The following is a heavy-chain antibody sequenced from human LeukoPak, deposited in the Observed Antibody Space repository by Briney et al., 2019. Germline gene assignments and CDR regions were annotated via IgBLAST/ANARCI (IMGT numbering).Heavy chain of an antibody. CDR3: ARETSTGPIRYFDWLSQPHRNPPDY. CDR1: GFTFSSYW. Sequence: HPGGSLRLSCAASGFTFSSYWMSWVRQAPGEGLEWVAKINQDGTEKAYVDSVRGRFTISRDNAKNSLFLQMNSLRAEDTAVNYCARETSTGPIRYFDWLSQPHRNPPDYWGQGTLVTVSS. J-gene: IGHJ4*02. D-gene: IGHD3-9*01. V-gene: IGHV3-7*01. CDR2: INQDGTEK.